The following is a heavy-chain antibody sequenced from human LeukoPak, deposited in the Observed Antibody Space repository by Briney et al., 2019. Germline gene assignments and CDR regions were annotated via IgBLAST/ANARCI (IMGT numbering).Heavy chain of an antibody. CDR1: GGSFSGYY. CDR2: INHSGST. CDR3: ARFIRIGYSSSWYGGGSYFDY. J-gene: IGHJ4*02. D-gene: IGHD6-13*01. Sequence: SETLSLTCAVYGGSFSGYYWSWIRQPPGKGLEWIGEINHSGSTNYNPSLKSRVTISVDTSKNQFSLKLSSVTAADTAVYYCARFIRIGYSSSWYGGGSYFDYWGQGTLVTVSS. V-gene: IGHV4-34*01.